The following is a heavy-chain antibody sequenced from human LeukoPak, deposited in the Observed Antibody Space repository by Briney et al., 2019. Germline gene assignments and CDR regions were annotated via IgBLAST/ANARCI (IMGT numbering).Heavy chain of an antibody. CDR3: AKDKTRGPGDY. CDR2: ISEDGGDT. Sequence: PGGSLRLSCAASGFTFDDYAMHWVRQTPGKGLECVSLISEDGGDTWYADSVRGRFTISRDNSKNSLYLQMNSLRTEDIAFYYCAKDKTRGPGDYWGRGTLVTVSS. V-gene: IGHV3-43*02. J-gene: IGHJ4*02. CDR1: GFTFDDYA. D-gene: IGHD1-14*01.